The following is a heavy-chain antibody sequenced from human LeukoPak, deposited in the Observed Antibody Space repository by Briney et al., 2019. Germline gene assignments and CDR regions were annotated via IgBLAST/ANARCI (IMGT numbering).Heavy chain of an antibody. CDR3: ARDNSVGDNAWWFDP. CDR1: GYTFTGYY. V-gene: IGHV1-2*02. CDR2: INPNRGGT. Sequence: ASVKVSCKASGYTFTGYYMHWVRQAPGQGLEWMGWINPNRGGTNYAQKFQGRVTMTRDTSISTAYMELSRLRSDDTAVYYCARDNSVGDNAWWFDPWGQGTLVTISS. D-gene: IGHD1-26*01. J-gene: IGHJ5*02.